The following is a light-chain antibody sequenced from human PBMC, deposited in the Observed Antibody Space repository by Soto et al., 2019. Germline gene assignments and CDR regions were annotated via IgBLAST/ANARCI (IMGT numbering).Light chain of an antibody. CDR3: QQYDSIPYT. J-gene: IGKJ2*01. CDR2: KAS. Sequence: DIQLTQSPSTLSVSVRDRVTITCRASQTINSWFAWYQQRPGKAPRLLIYKASTLESGVPSRFSGSGSGTEFTLTISTLQPDDFATYYCQQYDSIPYTFGQGTKLDIK. CDR1: QTINSW. V-gene: IGKV1-5*03.